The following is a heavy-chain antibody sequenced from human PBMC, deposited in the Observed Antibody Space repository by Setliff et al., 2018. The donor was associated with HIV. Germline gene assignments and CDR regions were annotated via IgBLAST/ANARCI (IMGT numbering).Heavy chain of an antibody. CDR1: GGSISNSNYF. V-gene: IGHV4-39*07. CDR2: AGSADYGGNA. J-gene: IGHJ4*02. D-gene: IGHD1-26*01. CDR3: ARELLGSGGTVPEVNFFDF. Sequence: SETLSLTCTVSGGSISNSNYFWDWIRQPPGKGLEWIGSAGSADYGGNAYYNPSLKSRVTISVETSRNQFSVKLSSVTAADTAMYYCARELLGSGGTVPEVNFFDFWGQGTLVTVSS.